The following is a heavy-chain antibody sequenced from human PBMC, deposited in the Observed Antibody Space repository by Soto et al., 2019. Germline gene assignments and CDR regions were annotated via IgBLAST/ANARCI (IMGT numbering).Heavy chain of an antibody. CDR1: GFTFSSYA. D-gene: IGHD2-2*01. Sequence: EVQLLESGGGLVQPGGSLRLSCAASGFTFSSYAMSWVRQAPGKGLEWVSAISGSGRSTYYADSVKGRFTISRDNSKNTLYLEMNSLRAEDTAVYYGAKDLGYCSSTSCFSFDYWGQGTLVTVSS. V-gene: IGHV3-23*01. CDR3: AKDLGYCSSTSCFSFDY. J-gene: IGHJ4*02. CDR2: ISGSGRST.